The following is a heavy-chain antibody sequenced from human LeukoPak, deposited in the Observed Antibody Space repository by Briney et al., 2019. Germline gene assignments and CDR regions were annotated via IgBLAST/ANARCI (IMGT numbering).Heavy chain of an antibody. Sequence: SETLSLTCTVSGYSISSGYYWGWIRQPPGKGLEWIGSIYHSGSTYYNPSLKSRVTISVDTSKNQFSLKLSSVTAADTAVYYCAGTPSYSSSWYGPYFDYWGQGTLVTVSS. CDR3: AGTPSYSSSWYGPYFDY. J-gene: IGHJ4*02. CDR2: IYHSGST. V-gene: IGHV4-38-2*02. CDR1: GYSISSGYY. D-gene: IGHD6-13*01.